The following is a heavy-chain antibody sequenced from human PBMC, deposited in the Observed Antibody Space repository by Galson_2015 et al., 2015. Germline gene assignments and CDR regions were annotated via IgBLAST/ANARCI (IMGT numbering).Heavy chain of an antibody. CDR3: AKGRYSGHDSGAFDV. V-gene: IGHV3-9*01. D-gene: IGHD5-12*01. J-gene: IGHJ3*01. CDR2: ISWSGGSS. Sequence: SLRLSCAASGFTFDDYAMHWVRQAPGKGLEWVSGISWSGGSSVYADSVQGRFAISRDNANNSLSLQMNSLGADDTAFYYCAKGRYSGHDSGAFDVWGQGSLVTVSS. CDR1: GFTFDDYA.